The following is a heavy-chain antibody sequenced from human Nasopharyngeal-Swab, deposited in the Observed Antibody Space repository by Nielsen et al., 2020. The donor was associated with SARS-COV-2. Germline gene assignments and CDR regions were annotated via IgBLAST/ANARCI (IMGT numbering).Heavy chain of an antibody. CDR1: GFFFRSYT. CDR2: ISFNGIHI. CDR3: AKDGVLGMWGYFDF. Sequence: GESLKISCAASGFFFRSYTMNWVRQAPGKGLGWVSTISFNGIHIYYADSVKGRFTISRDNARNSVFLQMNSLRAEDTAVYYCAKDGVLGMWGYFDFGGQGTMVTVSS. J-gene: IGHJ4*02. D-gene: IGHD1-26*01. V-gene: IGHV3-21*01.